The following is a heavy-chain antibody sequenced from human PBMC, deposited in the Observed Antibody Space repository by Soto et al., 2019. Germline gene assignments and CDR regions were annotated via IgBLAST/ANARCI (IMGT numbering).Heavy chain of an antibody. CDR2: ISSSGSTI. CDR1: GFTFSSYE. J-gene: IGHJ6*02. V-gene: IGHV3-48*03. D-gene: IGHD3-22*01. CDR3: AREIIVVSYDGMDV. Sequence: GGSLRLSCAASGFTFSSYEMNWVRQAPGKGLEWVSYISSSGSTIYYADSVKGRFTISRDNAKNSLYLQMNSLGAEDTAVYYCAREIIVVSYDGMDVWGQGTTVTVSS.